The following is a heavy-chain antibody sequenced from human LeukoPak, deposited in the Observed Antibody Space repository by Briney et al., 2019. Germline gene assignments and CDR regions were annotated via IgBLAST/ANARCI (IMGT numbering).Heavy chain of an antibody. CDR3: ARGFKGQYNWFDP. CDR2: INHSGST. Sequence: SETLSLTCAVYGGSFSGYYWSWIRHPPGKGLEWIGEINHSGSTNYNPSLKSRVTISVDTSKNQFSLKLSSVTAADTAVYYCARGFKGQYNWFDPWGQGTLVTVSS. CDR1: GGSFSGYY. V-gene: IGHV4-34*01. J-gene: IGHJ5*02. D-gene: IGHD4-11*01.